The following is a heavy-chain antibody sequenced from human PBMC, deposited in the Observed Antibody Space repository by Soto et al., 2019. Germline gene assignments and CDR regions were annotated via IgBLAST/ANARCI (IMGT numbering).Heavy chain of an antibody. Sequence: SETLSLTCAVYGGSFSGYYWSWIRQPPGKGLEWIGEINHSGRTNYNPSLKSRVTISVDTSKNHFSLSLSSVTAADTAVYYCAREENYDFWSGYYKGYFDYWGQGTLVTVSS. CDR3: AREENYDFWSGYYKGYFDY. CDR2: INHSGRT. V-gene: IGHV4-34*01. J-gene: IGHJ4*02. D-gene: IGHD3-3*01. CDR1: GGSFSGYY.